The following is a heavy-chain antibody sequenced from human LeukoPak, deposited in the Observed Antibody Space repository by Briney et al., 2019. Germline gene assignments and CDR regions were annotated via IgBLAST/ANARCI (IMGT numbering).Heavy chain of an antibody. D-gene: IGHD6-19*01. CDR1: GGSISSYY. V-gene: IGHV4-59*08. CDR3: ARSRVEYSSGFH. Sequence: SETLSLTCTVSGGSISSYYWSWIRQPPGKGLEWIGYIYYSGSTNYNPSLKSRVTISVDTSKNQFSLKLSSVTAADTAVYYCARSRVEYSSGFHWGQGTLVTVSS. J-gene: IGHJ1*01. CDR2: IYYSGST.